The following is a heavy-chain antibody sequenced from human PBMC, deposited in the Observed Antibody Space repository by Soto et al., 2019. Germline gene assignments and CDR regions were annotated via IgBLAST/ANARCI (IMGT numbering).Heavy chain of an antibody. D-gene: IGHD3-9*01. CDR3: AREAEYDILTGTFDY. V-gene: IGHV1-69*13. CDR2: IIPIFGTA. Sequence: GASVKVSCKASGGTFSSYAISWVRQAPGQGLEWMGGIIPIFGTANYAQKFQGRVTITADESTSTAYMELSSLRSEDTAVYYCAREAEYDILTGTFDYWGQGTLVTVSS. J-gene: IGHJ4*02. CDR1: GGTFSSYA.